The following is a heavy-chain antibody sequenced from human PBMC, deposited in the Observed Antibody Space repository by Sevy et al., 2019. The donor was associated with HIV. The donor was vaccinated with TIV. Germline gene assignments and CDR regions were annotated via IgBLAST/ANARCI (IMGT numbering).Heavy chain of an antibody. CDR3: TSTGGHYYDSDFDY. V-gene: IGHV3-15*01. CDR1: GFTFSNAW. D-gene: IGHD3-22*01. Sequence: GGSLRLSCAASGFTFSNAWMSWVRQAPGKGLEWVGRIKSKTDGGTTDYAAPVKGRFTISRDDSKNTLYLQVNSLKTEDTAVYYCTSTGGHYYDSDFDYWGQGTLVTVSS. J-gene: IGHJ4*02. CDR2: IKSKTDGGTT.